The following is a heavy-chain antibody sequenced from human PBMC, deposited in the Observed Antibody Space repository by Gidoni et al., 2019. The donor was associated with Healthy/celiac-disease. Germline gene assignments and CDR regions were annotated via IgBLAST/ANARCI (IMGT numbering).Heavy chain of an antibody. CDR1: GGTFSSYA. D-gene: IGHD6-6*01. V-gene: IGHV1-69*04. J-gene: IGHJ4*02. Sequence: EVKKPGSSVKVSCKASGGTFSSYAISWVRQAPGQGLEWMGRIIPILGIANYAQKFQGRVTITADKSTSTAYMELSSLRSEDTAVYYCARDRDDGPVSSSSLDYWGQGTLVTVSS. CDR3: ARDRDDGPVSSSSLDY. CDR2: IIPILGIA.